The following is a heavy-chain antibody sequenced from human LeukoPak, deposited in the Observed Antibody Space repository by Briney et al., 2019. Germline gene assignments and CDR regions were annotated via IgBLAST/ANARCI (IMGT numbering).Heavy chain of an antibody. J-gene: IGHJ5*02. V-gene: IGHV4-34*01. Sequence: SETLSLTCAVYGGSFSGYYWSWIRQPPGKGLEWIGEINHSGSTNYNPSLKSRVTISVDTSKNQFSLKLSSVTAADTAVYYCARGYCSGGSCDWFDPWGQGTLVTVSS. CDR1: GGSFSGYY. CDR2: INHSGST. D-gene: IGHD2-15*01. CDR3: ARGYCSGGSCDWFDP.